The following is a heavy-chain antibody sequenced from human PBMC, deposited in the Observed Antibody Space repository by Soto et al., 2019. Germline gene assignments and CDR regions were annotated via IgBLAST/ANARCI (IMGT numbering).Heavy chain of an antibody. CDR3: ASPQPMATVYYGMDV. CDR1: GLNFRSHW. CDR2: INSDGTYT. Sequence: EVQLEESGGGLVQPGGSLRLSCAASGLNFRSHWMHWVRQAPGKGLVWVSRINSDGTYTTYADSVKGRFTISRDNAKNTLYLQMNRPRAEDTAVYYCASPQPMATVYYGMDVWGQGTTVTVSS. J-gene: IGHJ6*02. D-gene: IGHD4-4*01. V-gene: IGHV3-74*01.